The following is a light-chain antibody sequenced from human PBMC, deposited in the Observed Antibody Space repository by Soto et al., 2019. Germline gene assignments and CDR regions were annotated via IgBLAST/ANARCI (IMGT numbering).Light chain of an antibody. CDR3: QQSYSTPWT. V-gene: IGKV1-39*01. Sequence: DIQMPQSPYSLSASVGDRVTITCRASQSISSYLNWYQQKPGKAPKLLLYAASSLQSGVPSRFSGSGSGTDFTLTISSPQPEDFATYYGQQSYSTPWTFGQGTKVESK. CDR1: QSISSY. CDR2: AAS. J-gene: IGKJ1*01.